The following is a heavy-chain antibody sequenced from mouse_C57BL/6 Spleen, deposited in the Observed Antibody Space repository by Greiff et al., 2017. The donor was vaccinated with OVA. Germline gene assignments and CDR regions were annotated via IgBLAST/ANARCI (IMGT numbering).Heavy chain of an antibody. D-gene: IGHD2-3*01. Sequence: EVQGVESGGGLVKPGGSLKLSCAASGFTFSSYAMSWVRQTPEKRLEWVATISDGGSYTYYPDNVKGRFTISRDNAKNNLYLQMSHLKSEDTAMYYCARADYDGYSLYYFDYWGQGTTLTVSS. J-gene: IGHJ2*01. CDR3: ARADYDGYSLYYFDY. CDR1: GFTFSSYA. V-gene: IGHV5-4*01. CDR2: ISDGGSYT.